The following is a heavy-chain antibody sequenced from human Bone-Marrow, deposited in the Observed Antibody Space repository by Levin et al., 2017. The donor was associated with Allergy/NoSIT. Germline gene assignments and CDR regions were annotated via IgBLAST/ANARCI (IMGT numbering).Heavy chain of an antibody. V-gene: IGHV3-72*01. Sequence: LAGGSLRLSCVASGFTFSDYYIDWVRQAPGKGLEWVGRIRNRRNGYTTDYAASVEGRFTFAREDSQNSVFLQMNSLKTEDTAVYYCCRDDGKSGWFLWGQGTLVTVSS. J-gene: IGHJ4*02. CDR1: GFTFSDYY. CDR2: IRNRRNGYTT. D-gene: IGHD6-19*01. CDR3: CRDDGKSGWFL.